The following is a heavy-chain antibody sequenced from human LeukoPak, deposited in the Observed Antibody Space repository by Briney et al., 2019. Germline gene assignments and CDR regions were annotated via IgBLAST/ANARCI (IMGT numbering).Heavy chain of an antibody. CDR1: GFTFSTYW. CDR2: IKSDGSTT. J-gene: IGHJ5*02. Sequence: PGGSLRLSCAASGFTFSTYWMHWVRQAPGKGLVWVSRIKSDGSTTTYADSVRGRFTISRDNAKNTVYLQMNSLRDEDTAVYYCSRDYGDYPWGQGTLVIVSA. D-gene: IGHD4-17*01. CDR3: SRDYGDYP. V-gene: IGHV3-74*01.